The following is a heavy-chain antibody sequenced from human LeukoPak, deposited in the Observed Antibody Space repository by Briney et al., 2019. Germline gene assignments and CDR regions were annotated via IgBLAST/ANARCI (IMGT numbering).Heavy chain of an antibody. CDR3: AKDARDRTVTTSICDY. CDR2: ISGSGGST. Sequence: GGSLRLSCAASGFTFSSYAMSWVRQAPGKGLEWVSAISGSGGSTYYADSVKGRFTISRDNSKNTLYLQMNSLRAEDTAVYYCAKDARDRTVTTSICDYWGQGTLVTVSS. J-gene: IGHJ4*02. CDR1: GFTFSSYA. V-gene: IGHV3-23*01. D-gene: IGHD4-17*01.